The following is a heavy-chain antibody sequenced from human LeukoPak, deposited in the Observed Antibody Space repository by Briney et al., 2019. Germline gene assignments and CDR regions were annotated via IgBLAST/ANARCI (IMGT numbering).Heavy chain of an antibody. CDR2: INHSGST. V-gene: IGHV4-34*01. Sequence: SETLSLTYAVYGGSFSGYYWSWIRQPPGRGLEWIGEINHSGSTNYNPSLKSRVTISVDTSKNQFSLKLSSVTAADTAVYYCARHYYDSSGYYEDYWGQGTLVTVSS. J-gene: IGHJ4*02. CDR1: GGSFSGYY. D-gene: IGHD3-22*01. CDR3: ARHYYDSSGYYEDY.